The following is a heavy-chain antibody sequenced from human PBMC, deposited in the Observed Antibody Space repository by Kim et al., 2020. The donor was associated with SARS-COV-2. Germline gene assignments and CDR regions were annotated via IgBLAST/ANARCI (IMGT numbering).Heavy chain of an antibody. CDR3: ARELTGDTNWFDP. J-gene: IGHJ5*02. V-gene: IGHV4-59*13. CDR2: IYYSGST. CDR1: GGSISSYY. D-gene: IGHD2-8*01. Sequence: SETLSLTCTVSGGSISSYYWSWIRQPPGKGLEWIGYIYYSGSTNYNPSLKSRVTISVDTSKNQFSLKLSSVTAADTAVYYCARELTGDTNWFDPWGQGTLVTVSS.